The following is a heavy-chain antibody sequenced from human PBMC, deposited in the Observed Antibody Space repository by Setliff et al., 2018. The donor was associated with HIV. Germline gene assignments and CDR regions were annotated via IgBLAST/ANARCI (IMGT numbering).Heavy chain of an antibody. CDR1: GYTFTSYY. D-gene: IGHD3-22*01. CDR2: IQTNSGGT. V-gene: IGHV1-2*02. CDR3: AKDRGSDPYDPIDY. J-gene: IGHJ4*02. Sequence: GASVKVSCKASGYTFTSYYMHWVRQAPGQGLEWMGWIQTNSGGTKSAQKFQGRVTMTRDTSISTAYMDLSRLRSDDTAVYYCAKDRGSDPYDPIDYWGQGTLVTVSS.